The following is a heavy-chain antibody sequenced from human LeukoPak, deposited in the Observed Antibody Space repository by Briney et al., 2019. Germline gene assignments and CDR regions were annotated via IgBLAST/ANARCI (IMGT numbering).Heavy chain of an antibody. CDR2: INHSGST. D-gene: IGHD5-18*01. V-gene: IGHV4-34*01. J-gene: IGHJ4*02. CDR1: GGSFSGYY. Sequence: PSETLSLTCAVYGGSFSGYYWSWIRQPPGKGLEWIGEINHSGSTNYNPSLKSRVTISVDTSKNQFFLKVSSVTAADTAVYYCARGGYSLYGYWGQGTLVTVSS. CDR3: ARGGYSLYGY.